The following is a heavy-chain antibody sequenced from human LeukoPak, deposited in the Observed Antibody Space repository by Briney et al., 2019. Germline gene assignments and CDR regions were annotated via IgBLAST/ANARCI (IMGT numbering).Heavy chain of an antibody. J-gene: IGHJ4*02. Sequence: GGSLRLSCAASGFTFRNCAMSWVRQAPGKGLEWVSGISGSADSTYYADSAKGRFTISRDNSKNTMYLQMNSLRAEDTAVYYCARDPTNNYGGNSDYFDYWGQGTLVTVSS. V-gene: IGHV3-23*01. D-gene: IGHD4-23*01. CDR3: ARDPTNNYGGNSDYFDY. CDR1: GFTFRNCA. CDR2: ISGSADST.